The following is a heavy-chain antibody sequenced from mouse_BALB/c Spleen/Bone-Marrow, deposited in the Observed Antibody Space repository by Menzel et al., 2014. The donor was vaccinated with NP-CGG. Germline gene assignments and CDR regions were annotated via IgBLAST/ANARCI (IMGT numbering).Heavy chain of an antibody. Sequence: VQLQQSGTVLARPGASVKMSCKASGYTFTSYWMHWVKQRPGQGPEWIGAIYPGNSDTSYNQKLKGKAKLTAVTSTSTAYMELSSLTNEDSAVYYCTRYPYYYGSRNYYAMDYWGQGTSVTVSS. D-gene: IGHD1-1*01. J-gene: IGHJ4*01. CDR3: TRYPYYYGSRNYYAMDY. V-gene: IGHV1-5*01. CDR2: IYPGNSDT. CDR1: GYTFTSYW.